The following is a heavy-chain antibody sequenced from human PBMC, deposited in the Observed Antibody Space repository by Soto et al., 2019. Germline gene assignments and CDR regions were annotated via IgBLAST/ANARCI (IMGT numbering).Heavy chain of an antibody. CDR1: GGSISSYY. J-gene: IGHJ4*02. D-gene: IGHD3-16*01. Sequence: QVQLQESGPGLVKPSETLSLTCTVSGGSISSYYWSWIRQPPGKGLEWIGYIYYSGSTNYNPSLKSRVPIPVDTPKNRFPLTLSSVSAADTAVYYCARRWGANCDFWGQGALVTVSS. V-gene: IGHV4-59*01. CDR2: IYYSGST. CDR3: ARRWGANCDF.